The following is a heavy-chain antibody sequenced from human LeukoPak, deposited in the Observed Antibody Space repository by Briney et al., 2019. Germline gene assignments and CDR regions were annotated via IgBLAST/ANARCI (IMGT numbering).Heavy chain of an antibody. Sequence: SETLSLTCTVSGGSINSVGYYWSWIRQPPGKGLEWIGYIYFNGNTYYKPSLKSRVTILLDTSKKQFSLKLISVTAADTAVYYCARGSGAPTEPHWFDPRGQGTLVTVSS. CDR1: GGSINSVGYY. CDR3: ARGSGAPTEPHWFDP. CDR2: IYFNGNT. D-gene: IGHD1-26*01. J-gene: IGHJ5*02. V-gene: IGHV4-31*03.